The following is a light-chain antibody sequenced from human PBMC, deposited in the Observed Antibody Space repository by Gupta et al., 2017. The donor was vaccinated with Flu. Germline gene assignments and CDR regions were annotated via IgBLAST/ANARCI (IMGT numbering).Light chain of an antibody. Sequence: QMTQSPSTLSASIGDRVPIPCRARQDIPTWLAWYQEKPGEAPKMLLYKTSILKTGVPSRIIGSGSRTYFTLTISNLPADYFATYYCQRNNYYWTFGQGTKV. CDR2: KTS. V-gene: IGKV1-5*03. CDR3: QRNNYYWT. J-gene: IGKJ1*01. CDR1: QDIPTW.